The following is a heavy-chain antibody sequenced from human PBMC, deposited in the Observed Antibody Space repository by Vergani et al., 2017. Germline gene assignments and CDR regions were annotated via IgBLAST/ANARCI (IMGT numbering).Heavy chain of an antibody. J-gene: IGHJ6*03. CDR1: GGSFTSYY. CDR3: ARVNTETNGQLYYYYYMDV. CDR2: IDHTGRP. Sequence: QVQLQQWGGGLLKPSETLSLTCVVNGGSFTSYYWTWIRQSPGEGLEWVVDIDHTGRPDYNPSIKSRLTMSVDKSRNQFSLTLNSVTATDTAIYFCARVNTETNGQLYYYYYMDVWGQGTAVTVS. V-gene: IGHV4-34*01. D-gene: IGHD4-11*01.